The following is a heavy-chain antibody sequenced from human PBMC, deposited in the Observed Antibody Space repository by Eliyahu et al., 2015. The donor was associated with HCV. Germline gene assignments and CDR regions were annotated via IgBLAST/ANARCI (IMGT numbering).Heavy chain of an antibody. V-gene: IGHV4-59*01. Sequence: QVQLQESGPGLVKPSETLSLTCTVSDGSITSYYWNWIRQSPGKGLEWIAYIFYCGRTRXNPSLQSRVXMSVDTSKSQVSLKLNSVTAADTAVYYCAAGRGGYFLDSWGQGTLVTVSS. CDR2: IFYCGRT. D-gene: IGHD3-16*01. J-gene: IGHJ4*02. CDR1: DGSITSYY. CDR3: AAGRGGYFLDS.